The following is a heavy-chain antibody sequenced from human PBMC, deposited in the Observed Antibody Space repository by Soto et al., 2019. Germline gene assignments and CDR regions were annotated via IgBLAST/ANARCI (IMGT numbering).Heavy chain of an antibody. V-gene: IGHV1-18*01. CDR3: ARRYCSSTSCYSYYGMDV. CDR2: ISAYNGNT. D-gene: IGHD2-2*01. CDR1: GYTFTSYG. J-gene: IGHJ6*02. Sequence: ASVKVSCKASGYTFTSYGISWVRQAPGQVLEWMGLISAYNGNTNYAQKLQGRVTMNTDTPTSTAYMELRSLRSDDTAVYYCARRYCSSTSCYSYYGMDVGGQGTTVTVSS.